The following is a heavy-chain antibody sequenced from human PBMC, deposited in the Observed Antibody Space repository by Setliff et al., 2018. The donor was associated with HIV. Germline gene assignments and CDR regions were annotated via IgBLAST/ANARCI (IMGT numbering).Heavy chain of an antibody. CDR3: ATWPTERLNALDI. CDR1: GFTVSSNY. V-gene: IGHV3-66*01. Sequence: AGGSLRLSCAASGFTVSSNYMTWVRQAPGKGLEWVAIIYSDDTTYYANSVKGRFTISRDNSKNTLYLQMNSLRAEYTAVYYCATWPTERLNALDIWGQGTMVTVSS. CDR2: IYSDDTT. J-gene: IGHJ3*02. D-gene: IGHD5-12*01.